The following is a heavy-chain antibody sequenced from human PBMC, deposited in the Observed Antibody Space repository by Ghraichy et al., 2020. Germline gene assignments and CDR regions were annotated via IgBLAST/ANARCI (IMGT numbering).Heavy chain of an antibody. CDR3: ARDRDDIWGNYRYSFNC. Sequence: GESLNISCAASGFSFSTYSMNWVRQVPGKGLEWLSYISGSSGSIYYADSVRGRFTVSRDNAKNSLFLQMNSLRDEDTAVYYCARDRDDIWGNYRYSFNCWGQGTLVTLSS. CDR1: GFSFSTYS. D-gene: IGHD3-16*02. V-gene: IGHV3-48*02. CDR2: ISGSSGSI. J-gene: IGHJ4*02.